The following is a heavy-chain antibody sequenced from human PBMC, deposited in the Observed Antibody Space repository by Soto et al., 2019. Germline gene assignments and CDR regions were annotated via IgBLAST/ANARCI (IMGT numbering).Heavy chain of an antibody. J-gene: IGHJ5*02. D-gene: IGHD3-3*01. CDR3: ARVKSYDFWSGHNNWFDP. CDR2: IYHSGST. CDR1: GGSISSGGYS. V-gene: IGHV4-30-2*01. Sequence: NPSETLSLTCAVSGGSISSGGYSWSWIRQPPGKGLEWIGYIYHSGSTYYNPSLKSRVTISVDRSKNQFSLKLSSVTAADTAVYYCARVKSYDFWSGHNNWFDPWGQGTLVTVSS.